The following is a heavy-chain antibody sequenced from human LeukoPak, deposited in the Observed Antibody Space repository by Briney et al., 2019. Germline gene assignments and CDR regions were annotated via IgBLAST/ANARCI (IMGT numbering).Heavy chain of an antibody. V-gene: IGHV4-38-2*02. D-gene: IGHD6-13*01. J-gene: IGHJ6*03. CDR2: IYHSGTT. CDR3: ARTTEAHSWRTRYYDYYMDV. Sequence: SETLSLTCSVSNYSISRTYHWGWIRQPPGKGLEWIGTIYHSGTTYYSPSLKGRVTISIHTSKNQFSLKLSSVTAADTAVYYCARTTEAHSWRTRYYDYYMDVWGKGTTVTVSS. CDR1: NYSISRTYH.